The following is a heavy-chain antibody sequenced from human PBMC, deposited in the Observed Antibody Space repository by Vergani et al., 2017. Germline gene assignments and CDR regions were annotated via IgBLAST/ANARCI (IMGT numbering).Heavy chain of an antibody. Sequence: QVQLVESGGGVVQPGRSLRLSCAASGFTFSSYAMHWVRQAPGKGLEWVAVISYDGSNKYYADSVKGRFTISRDNSRNTLYLQMNSLRAEDTAVYYCAGDVAPTPYYYYYMDVWGKGTTVTVSS. J-gene: IGHJ6*03. V-gene: IGHV3-30*04. CDR1: GFTFSSYA. CDR2: ISYDGSNK. CDR3: AGDVAPTPYYYYYMDV. D-gene: IGHD2-15*01.